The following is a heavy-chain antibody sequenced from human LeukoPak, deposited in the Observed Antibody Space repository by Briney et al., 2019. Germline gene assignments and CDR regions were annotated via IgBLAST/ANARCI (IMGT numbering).Heavy chain of an antibody. CDR3: AKDRGSSGSYYTFDY. V-gene: IGHV3-30-3*01. Sequence: GGSLRLSCAASGFTFSSYAMHWARQAPGKGLEWVAVISYDGSNKYYADSVKGRFTISRDNSKNTLYLQMNSLRAEDTAVCYCAKDRGSSGSYYTFDYWGQGTLVTVSS. CDR2: ISYDGSNK. J-gene: IGHJ4*02. D-gene: IGHD3-10*01. CDR1: GFTFSSYA.